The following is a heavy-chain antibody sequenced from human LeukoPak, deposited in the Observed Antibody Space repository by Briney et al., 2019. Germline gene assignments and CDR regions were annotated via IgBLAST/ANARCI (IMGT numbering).Heavy chain of an antibody. CDR2: VIPILGIA. Sequence: SVKVSCKASGGTFTSYTISWVGQAPGQGLEWMGGVIPILGIANYAQKFQGRVTITADKSTSTAYMEPSSLRSEDTAVYYCARDCSSTSCYPGFDPWGQGTLVTVSS. CDR3: ARDCSSTSCYPGFDP. V-gene: IGHV1-69*10. J-gene: IGHJ5*02. CDR1: GGTFTSYT. D-gene: IGHD2-2*01.